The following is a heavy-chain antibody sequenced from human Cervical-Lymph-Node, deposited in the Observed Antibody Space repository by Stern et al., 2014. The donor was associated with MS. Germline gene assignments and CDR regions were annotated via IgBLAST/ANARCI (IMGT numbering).Heavy chain of an antibody. Sequence: EVQLVESGGGLVQPGGSLRLSCAASGFTFTTYWMSWVRQAPGKGLEWVANIKHDGSEEYYGDSVKGRFTISRDDAKTSLYLQMDSLRAEDTAVYYCARNAYGDLSYWYFDLWGRGTLVTVSS. CDR3: ARNAYGDLSYWYFDL. J-gene: IGHJ2*01. D-gene: IGHD4-17*01. V-gene: IGHV3-7*01. CDR2: IKHDGSEE. CDR1: GFTFTTYW.